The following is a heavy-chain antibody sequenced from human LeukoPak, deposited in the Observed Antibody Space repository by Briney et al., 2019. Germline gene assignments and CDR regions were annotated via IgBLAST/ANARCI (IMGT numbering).Heavy chain of an antibody. D-gene: IGHD2-2*01. V-gene: IGHV3-66*01. Sequence: GGSLRLSCAASGFTVSSNYMSWVRQAPGKGLEWVSVIYSGGSTYYADSVKGRFTISRDNSKNTLYLQMNSLRAEDTAVYYCAREMEVVVVPAAIERGYWGQGTLVTVSS. CDR2: IYSGGST. CDR1: GFTVSSNY. J-gene: IGHJ4*02. CDR3: AREMEVVVVPAAIERGY.